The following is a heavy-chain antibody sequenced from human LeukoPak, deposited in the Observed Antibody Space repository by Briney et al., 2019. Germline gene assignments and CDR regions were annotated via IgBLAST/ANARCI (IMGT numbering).Heavy chain of an antibody. CDR3: ARESVRPDAFDI. CDR1: GGSFSGYY. CDR2: INHSGST. D-gene: IGHD1-1*01. Sequence: SETLSLTCDVYGGSFSGYYWSWIRQPPGKGLEWIGEINHSGSTNYNPSLKSRVTISVDTSKNQFSLKLSSVTAADTAVYYCARESVRPDAFDIWGQGTMVTVSS. V-gene: IGHV4-34*01. J-gene: IGHJ3*02.